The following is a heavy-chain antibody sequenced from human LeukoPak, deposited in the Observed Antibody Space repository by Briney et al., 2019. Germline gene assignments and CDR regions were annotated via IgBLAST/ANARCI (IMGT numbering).Heavy chain of an antibody. D-gene: IGHD4-17*01. CDR1: GFTVSSNY. J-gene: IGHJ3*02. V-gene: IGHV3-53*01. Sequence: GGSLRLSCAASGFTVSSNYMSWVRQAPGKGLEWVSVIYSGGSTYYADSVKGRFTISRDNSKNTLYLQMNSLRAEDTAVYYCARDGDYGDYSHAFDIWGQGTMVTVSS. CDR3: ARDGDYGDYSHAFDI. CDR2: IYSGGST.